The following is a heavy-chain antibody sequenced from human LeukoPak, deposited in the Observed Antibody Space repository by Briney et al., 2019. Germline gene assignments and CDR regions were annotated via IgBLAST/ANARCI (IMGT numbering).Heavy chain of an antibody. V-gene: IGHV4-38-2*02. D-gene: IGHD2-15*01. CDR3: ARDSVSKYCSGGRCDTYYFDY. CDR1: GYSISSGYY. Sequence: SETLSLTCAVSGYSISSGYYWGWIRQPPGKGLEWIGSIYHSGSTYYNPSLKSRVTISVDTSKNQSSLKLSSVTAADTAVYYCARDSVSKYCSGGRCDTYYFDYWGQGTLVTVSS. J-gene: IGHJ4*02. CDR2: IYHSGST.